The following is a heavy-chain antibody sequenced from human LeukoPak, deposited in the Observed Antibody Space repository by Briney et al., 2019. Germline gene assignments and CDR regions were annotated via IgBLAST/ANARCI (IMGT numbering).Heavy chain of an antibody. J-gene: IGHJ6*04. CDR3: ARSAMDV. CDR2: IYSGGST. CDR1: GFTVSTYY. Sequence: GGSLRLSCAASGFTVSTYYMTWVRQAPGKGLECVSVIYSGGSTYYADSVKGRFTVSRDNARNSLYLQMDSLRADDTAVYHCARSAMDVWGKGTTVTVSS. V-gene: IGHV3-53*01.